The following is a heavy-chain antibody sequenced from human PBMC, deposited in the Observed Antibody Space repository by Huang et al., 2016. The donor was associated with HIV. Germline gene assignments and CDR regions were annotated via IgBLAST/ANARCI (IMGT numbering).Heavy chain of an antibody. D-gene: IGHD4-4*01. CDR1: GGPFRSYS. CDR3: ARGSLEYSVSSSLDY. V-gene: IGHV1-69*11. Sequence: QVQLLQSGAEVKKPGSSVKVSCKASGGPFRSYSIAWVRQAPGQGLEWMASLRPGVDSPNYAQKLQGRVRVTAEESTSTVYMELRDLRPDDTAVYFCARGSLEYSVSSSLDYWGQGTHVTVSS. J-gene: IGHJ4*02. CDR2: LRPGVDSP.